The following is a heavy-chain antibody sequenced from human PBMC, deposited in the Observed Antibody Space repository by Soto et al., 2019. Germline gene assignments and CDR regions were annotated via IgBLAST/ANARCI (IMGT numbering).Heavy chain of an antibody. CDR1: GFTFSSYW. CDR2: INSDGSST. D-gene: IGHD3-10*01. CDR3: ARDATMVPYYYTDV. J-gene: IGHJ6*03. V-gene: IGHV3-74*01. Sequence: GGSLRLSCAASGFTFSSYWMHWVRQAPGEGLVWVSRINSDGSSTSYADSVKGRFTISRDNAKNTLYLQMNSLRAEDTAVYYCARDATMVPYYYTDVWGKGTTVTVSS.